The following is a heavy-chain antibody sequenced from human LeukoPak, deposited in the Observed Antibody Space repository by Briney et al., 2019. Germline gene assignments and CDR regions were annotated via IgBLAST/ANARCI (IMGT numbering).Heavy chain of an antibody. V-gene: IGHV4-34*01. CDR2: INHGGST. Sequence: SETLSLTCAVYGGSLSGYYWSWIRQPPGKGLEWIGEINHGGSTNYNPSLKSRVTISVDTSKKQFSLKLSSVTAADTAVYYCARGISLAGSAFDIWGRGTLVTVSS. CDR3: ARGISLAGSAFDI. CDR1: GGSLSGYY. J-gene: IGHJ3*02.